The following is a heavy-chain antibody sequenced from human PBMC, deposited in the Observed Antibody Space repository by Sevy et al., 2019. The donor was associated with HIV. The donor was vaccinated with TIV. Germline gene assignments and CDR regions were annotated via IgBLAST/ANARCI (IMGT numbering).Heavy chain of an antibody. CDR3: AKESGSYYDFWSGQDAFDI. CDR1: GFNFSSYG. J-gene: IGHJ3*02. V-gene: IGHV3-30*18. Sequence: GGSLRLSCAASGFNFSSYGMHWVRQAPGKGLEWVAVISYDGSSKYYADSVKGRFTISRDNSKNTLYLQISSLRAEDTAVYYCAKESGSYYDFWSGQDAFDIWGQGTMVTVSS. D-gene: IGHD3-3*01. CDR2: ISYDGSSK.